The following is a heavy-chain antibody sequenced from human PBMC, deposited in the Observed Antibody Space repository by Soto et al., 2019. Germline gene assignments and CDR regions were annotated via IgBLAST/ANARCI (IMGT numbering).Heavy chain of an antibody. J-gene: IGHJ6*02. CDR1: GFTFSSYA. CDR2: ISGSGGST. Sequence: GGSLRLSCAASGFTFSSYAMSWVRQAPGKGLEWVSAISGSGGSTYYADSVKGRFTISRDNSKNTLYLQMNSLRAEDTAVYYCAKADYYYDYYGMDVWGQGTTVTVSS. V-gene: IGHV3-23*01. D-gene: IGHD4-17*01. CDR3: AKADYYYDYYGMDV.